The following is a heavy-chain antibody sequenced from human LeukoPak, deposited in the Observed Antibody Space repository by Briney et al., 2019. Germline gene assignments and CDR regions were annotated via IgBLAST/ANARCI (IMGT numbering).Heavy chain of an antibody. V-gene: IGHV1-69*13. CDR1: GGTFSTYA. CDR2: IVPILGAA. Sequence: GASVKVSCKASGGTFSTYAISWVRQAPGQGLEWMGGIVPILGAASYAQKFQGRVTITADESTTTAFMGLSSLRADDTAVYYCASNLWFRGGDYWYFALWGRGTLVTVSS. D-gene: IGHD3-10*01. J-gene: IGHJ2*01. CDR3: ASNLWFRGGDYWYFAL.